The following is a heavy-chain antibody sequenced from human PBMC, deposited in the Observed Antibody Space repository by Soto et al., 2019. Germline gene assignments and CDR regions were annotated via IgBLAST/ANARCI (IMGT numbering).Heavy chain of an antibody. CDR2: VSAYNGNT. Sequence: EASVKVSCKASGFTFTSYGISWVRQAPGQGLEWMGWVSAYNGNTNYAQKLQGRVTMTTDTSTSTAYMELRSLRSDDTAVYYCAREITIFGVVSGWFDPWGQGTLVTVSS. CDR3: AREITIFGVVSGWFDP. CDR1: GFTFTSYG. D-gene: IGHD3-3*01. V-gene: IGHV1-18*01. J-gene: IGHJ5*02.